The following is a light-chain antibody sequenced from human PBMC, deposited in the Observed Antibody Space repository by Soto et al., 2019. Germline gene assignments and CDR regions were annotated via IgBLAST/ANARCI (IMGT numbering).Light chain of an antibody. V-gene: IGKV1-5*03. CDR2: KAS. J-gene: IGKJ2*01. CDR3: QQYNSYPYT. Sequence: DIQMTQSPSTLSASVGDRVTITCRASQSISSWLAWYQQKPGKAPKLLIYKASSLESGVPSRFSGSGSGTAFTLTISSLQPDDFVTYYCQQYNSYPYTFGQGTKLEIK. CDR1: QSISSW.